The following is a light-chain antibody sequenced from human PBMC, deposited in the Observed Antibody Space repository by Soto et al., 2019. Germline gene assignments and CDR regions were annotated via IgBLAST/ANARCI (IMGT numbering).Light chain of an antibody. CDR1: QGISSW. V-gene: IGKV1-12*01. CDR3: QESNSCPLT. Sequence: DIQMTQSPSSVSASVGDRVTITCRASQGISSWLAWYQQKPGKAPKLLIYAASILQSGVPSRFIGSGSCTYFTRNISCLQPADFATDYCQESNSCPLTFGNGTKVDI. J-gene: IGKJ1*01. CDR2: AAS.